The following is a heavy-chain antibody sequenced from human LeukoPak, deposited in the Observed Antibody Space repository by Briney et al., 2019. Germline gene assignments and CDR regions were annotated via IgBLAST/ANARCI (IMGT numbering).Heavy chain of an antibody. J-gene: IGHJ5*02. CDR1: GYTFTGYY. V-gene: IGHV1-2*02. CDR3: ARDVSAGGTNCFDP. D-gene: IGHD3-16*01. Sequence: ASVKVYCKASGYTFTGYYLHWVRQAPGQGLEWMGWINPNSGGPNYAQKFQGRVTMTRDTSISTAYMEMSRLRSDDTAVYYCARDVSAGGTNCFDPWGQGTLVTVSS. CDR2: INPNSGGP.